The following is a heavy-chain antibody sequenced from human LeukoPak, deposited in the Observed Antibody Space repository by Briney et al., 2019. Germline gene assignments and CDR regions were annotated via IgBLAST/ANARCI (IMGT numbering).Heavy chain of an antibody. J-gene: IGHJ3*02. D-gene: IGHD3-10*01. CDR1: GFTVSSSD. V-gene: IGHV4-39*01. CDR3: ARHRDSGSPDAFAI. CDR2: IYYSGSS. Sequence: KPGGSMRLSCAASGFTVSSSDMTWVRQAPGKGLEWIGSIYYSGSSYYNPSLKSRVTISVDTSKNQFSLKLSSVTAADTAVYYCARHRDSGSPDAFAIWGQGTMVAVSS.